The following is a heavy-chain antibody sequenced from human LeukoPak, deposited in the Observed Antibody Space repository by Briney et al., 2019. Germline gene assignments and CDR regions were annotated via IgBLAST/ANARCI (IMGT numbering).Heavy chain of an antibody. CDR1: GGSIISSNYY. CDR2: MYYSGST. CDR3: ARVGIVLVTGSNWVDP. Sequence: SETLSLTCTVSGGSIISSNYYWGWIRQPPGKGLEWIGSMYYSGSTHYNPSLKSRVTISVDMSKNQFSLRLSSVTAADTAVYYCARVGIVLVTGSNWVDPWGQGTLVTVSS. J-gene: IGHJ5*02. D-gene: IGHD3-22*01. V-gene: IGHV4-39*07.